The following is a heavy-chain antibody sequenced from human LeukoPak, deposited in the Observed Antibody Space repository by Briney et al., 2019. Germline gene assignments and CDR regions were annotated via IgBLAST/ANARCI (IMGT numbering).Heavy chain of an antibody. J-gene: IGHJ4*02. Sequence: PGGSLRLSCAASGFTFSNYGMSWVRQAPGKGLEWVSAISGTGGSAYYADSVKGRFTISRDNSKNTLYLQMNSLRADDTAVYYCAKDYYGSGSYYADYWGQGTLVTVSS. V-gene: IGHV3-23*01. CDR1: GFTFSNYG. CDR2: ISGTGGSA. D-gene: IGHD3-10*01. CDR3: AKDYYGSGSYYADY.